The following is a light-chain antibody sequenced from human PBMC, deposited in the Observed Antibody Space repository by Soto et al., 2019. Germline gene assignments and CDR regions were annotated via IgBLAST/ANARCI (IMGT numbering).Light chain of an antibody. J-gene: IGKJ5*01. CDR2: GAS. CDR1: QSVSSSY. CDR3: QQRGSWPPSIT. V-gene: IGKV3-20*01. Sequence: EIVLTQSPGTLSLSPGERATLSCRASQSVSSSYLAWYQQKPGQAPRLLIYGASSRAIGIPDRFSASGTGTDFTLTISDVQPEDFAVYYCQQRGSWPPSITFGQGTRLEIK.